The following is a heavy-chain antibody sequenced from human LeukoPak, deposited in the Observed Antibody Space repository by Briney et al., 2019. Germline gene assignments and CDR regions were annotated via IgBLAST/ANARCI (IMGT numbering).Heavy chain of an antibody. CDR1: GYTFTSYD. J-gene: IGHJ3*02. V-gene: IGHV1-8*01. CDR2: MNPNSGNT. D-gene: IGHD3-10*01. CDR3: ASRKLGGLWFGEHNDAFDI. Sequence: GASVKVSCKASGYTFTSYDINWVRQATGQGLEWMGWMNPNSGNTGYAQKFQGGVTMTRNTSISTAYMELSSLRSEDTAVYYCASRKLGGLWFGEHNDAFDIWGQGTMVTVSS.